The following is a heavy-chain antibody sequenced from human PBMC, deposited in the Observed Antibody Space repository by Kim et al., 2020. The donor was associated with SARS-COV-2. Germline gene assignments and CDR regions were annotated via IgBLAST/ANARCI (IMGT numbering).Heavy chain of an antibody. CDR2: IIPIFGTA. V-gene: IGHV1-69*13. Sequence: SVKVSCKASGGTFSSYAISWVRQAPGQGLEWMGGIIPIFGTANYAQKFQGRVTITADESTSTAYMELSSLRSEDTAVYYCARASIAAAGTGRYYYYYGMDVWGQGTTVTVSS. J-gene: IGHJ6*02. CDR3: ARASIAAAGTGRYYYYYGMDV. CDR1: GGTFSSYA. D-gene: IGHD6-13*01.